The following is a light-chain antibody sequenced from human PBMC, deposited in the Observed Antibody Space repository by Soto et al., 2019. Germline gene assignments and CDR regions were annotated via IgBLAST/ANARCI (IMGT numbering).Light chain of an antibody. CDR3: QQANSFPPWM. CDR2: AAS. Sequence: DIQMTQSPSSVSASVGGRVTITCRASQGISNWLAWYQQKPGKAPKLLIYAASSLQSGVPSRFSGSGSGTDFALSISSLQPEYFATYYCQQANSFPPWMLGQGTSLEIK. CDR1: QGISNW. J-gene: IGKJ1*01. V-gene: IGKV1-12*01.